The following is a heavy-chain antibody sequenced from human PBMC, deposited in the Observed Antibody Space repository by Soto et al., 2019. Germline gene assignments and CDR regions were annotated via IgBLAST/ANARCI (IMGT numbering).Heavy chain of an antibody. CDR2: ISSSSSYI. CDR1: GFTFSSYS. D-gene: IGHD6-13*01. CDR3: ARVNVREQQLALDY. V-gene: IGHV3-21*01. J-gene: IGHJ4*02. Sequence: EVQLVESGGGLVKPGGSLRLSCAASGFTFSSYSMNWVRQAPGKGLEWVSSISSSSSYIYYADSVKGRFTISRDNAKNSLYLQMNSLRAEDTAVYYCARVNVREQQLALDYWGQGTLVTVSS.